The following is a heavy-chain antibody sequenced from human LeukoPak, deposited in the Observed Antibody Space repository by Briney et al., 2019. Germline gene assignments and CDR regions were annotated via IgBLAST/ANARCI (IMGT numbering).Heavy chain of an antibody. D-gene: IGHD6-13*01. CDR1: GVSISSYY. J-gene: IGHJ6*03. CDR3: ARYMAYSSSWSYYYYMDV. CDR2: IYTSGST. V-gene: IGHV4-4*07. Sequence: SETLSLTCTVSGVSISSYYWSWIRQPAGKGLEWIGRIYTSGSTNYNPSLKSRVTISVDKSKNQFSLKLNSVTVADTAVYYCARYMAYSSSWSYYYYMDVWGKGTTVTVSS.